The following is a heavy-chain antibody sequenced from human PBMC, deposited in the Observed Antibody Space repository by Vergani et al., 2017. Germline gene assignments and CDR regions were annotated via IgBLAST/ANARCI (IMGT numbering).Heavy chain of an antibody. CDR2: IDEYGNRA. D-gene: IGHD3-9*01. V-gene: IGHV3-74*03. CDR1: GFSFNTYW. Sequence: EVQLVESGGGSVQSGGSLRLSCVASGFSFNTYWMHWVRQVPGKGLMWVARIDEYGNRATYGDFETGRFTISRDNAKNTVFLQMNSLRAEDTAVYYCARDEAVRYFDWAYYYYYYGMDVWGQGTTVTVSS. CDR3: ARDEAVRYFDWAYYYYYYGMDV. J-gene: IGHJ6*02.